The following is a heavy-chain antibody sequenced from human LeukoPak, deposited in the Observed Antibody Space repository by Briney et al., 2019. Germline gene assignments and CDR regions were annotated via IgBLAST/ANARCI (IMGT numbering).Heavy chain of an antibody. J-gene: IGHJ4*02. CDR1: GFTFSSYE. V-gene: IGHV3-48*03. D-gene: IGHD2-2*01. CDR3: ARDASMTY. Sequence: VGSLRLSCAASGFTFSSYEMNWVRQAPGKGLEWVSYISSSGSTIDYADSVKGRFTISRDDAKNSLYLQMNSLRAEDTAVYYCARDASMTYWGQGILVTVGS. CDR2: ISSSGSTI.